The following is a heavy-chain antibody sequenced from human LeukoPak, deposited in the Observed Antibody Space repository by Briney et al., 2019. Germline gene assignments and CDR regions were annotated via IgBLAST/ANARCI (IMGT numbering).Heavy chain of an antibody. CDR2: ISSSSSYI. CDR1: GFTFSSYS. CDR3: ARARFGTYYFDY. D-gene: IGHD3-10*01. Sequence: PWGSLRLSCAASGFTFSSYSINWVRQAPGKGLEWVSSISSSSSYIYYADSVKGRFTISRDNAKNSLYLQMNSLRAEDTAVYYCARARFGTYYFDYWGQGTLVTVSS. V-gene: IGHV3-21*01. J-gene: IGHJ4*02.